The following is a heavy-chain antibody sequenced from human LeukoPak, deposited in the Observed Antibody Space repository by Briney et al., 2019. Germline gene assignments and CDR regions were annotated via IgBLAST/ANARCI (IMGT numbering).Heavy chain of an antibody. CDR2: XSYSXGT. D-gene: IGHD3-9*01. CDR1: XXSIXXXX. CDR3: ARARYFDWLLPQYFDY. Sequence: KASETLSLTCTXSXXSIXXXXXXXXXXXXXXXXXWXXFXSYSXGTKXSXSLGSRVTISMDTSKNHFSLSLSSVTAADTAVYHCARARYFDWLLPQYFDYWGQGTLVTVSS. V-gene: IGHV4-59*01. J-gene: IGHJ4*02.